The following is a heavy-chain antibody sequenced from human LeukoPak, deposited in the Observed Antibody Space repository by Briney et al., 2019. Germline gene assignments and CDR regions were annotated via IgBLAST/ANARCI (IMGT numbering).Heavy chain of an antibody. CDR1: GFTFSSYE. CDR3: ARDGTMVRGVMNYYYYYMDV. J-gene: IGHJ6*03. CDR2: ISSSGSTI. D-gene: IGHD3-10*01. V-gene: IGHV3-48*03. Sequence: GGSLRLSCAASGFTFSSYEMNWVRQAPGKGLEWVSYISSSGSTIYYADSVKGRFTISRDNAKNSLYLQMNSLRAEDTAVYYCARDGTMVRGVMNYYYYYMDVWGKGTTVTISS.